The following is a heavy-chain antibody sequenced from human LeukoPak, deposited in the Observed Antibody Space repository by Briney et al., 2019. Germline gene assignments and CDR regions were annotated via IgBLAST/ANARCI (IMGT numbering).Heavy chain of an antibody. CDR1: GFTFSSYW. CDR3: ARLRITMVRGVIITYYYYYYMDV. D-gene: IGHD3-10*01. V-gene: IGHV3-74*01. J-gene: IGHJ6*03. CDR2: INSDGSST. Sequence: GGSLRLSCAASGFTFSSYWMHWVRQAPGKGLVWVSRINSDGSSTSYADSVKGRFTISRDNAKNTLYLQMNSLRAEDTAVYYCARLRITMVRGVIITYYYYYYMDVWGKGTTVTISS.